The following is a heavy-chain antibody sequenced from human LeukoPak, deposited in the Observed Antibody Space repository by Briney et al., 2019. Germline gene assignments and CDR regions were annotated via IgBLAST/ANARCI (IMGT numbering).Heavy chain of an antibody. V-gene: IGHV3-23*01. Sequence: GGSLRLSCAASGFTFSSYAMNWVRQAPGKGLEWVSSISGGAGGAAYADSVKGRFTMSRDNSKNTLYLQMNSLKTEDTAVYYCTTDGELWLNYWGQGTLVTVSS. CDR3: TTDGELWLNY. D-gene: IGHD5-18*01. CDR1: GFTFSSYA. J-gene: IGHJ4*02. CDR2: ISGGAGGA.